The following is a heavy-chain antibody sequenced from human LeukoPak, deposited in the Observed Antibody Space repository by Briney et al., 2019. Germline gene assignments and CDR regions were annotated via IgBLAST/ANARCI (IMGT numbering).Heavy chain of an antibody. V-gene: IGHV3-53*01. CDR2: IYSGGST. CDR3: ARSTGFWSVYPFVY. Sequence: GGSLRLSCAASGFTVSSNYMSWVRQAPGKGLEWVSVIYSGGSTYYADSVKGRFTISRDNSKNTLYLQMTSLRAEDPAVYYCARSTGFWSVYPFVYGGQGTLVTVSS. CDR1: GFTVSSNY. D-gene: IGHD3-3*01. J-gene: IGHJ4*02.